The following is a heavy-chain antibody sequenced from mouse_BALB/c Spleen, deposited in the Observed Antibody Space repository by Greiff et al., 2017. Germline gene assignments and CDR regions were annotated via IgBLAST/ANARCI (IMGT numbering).Heavy chain of an antibody. CDR1: GDSITSGY. CDR2: ISYSGST. D-gene: IGHD2-10*02. V-gene: IGHV3-8*02. CDR3: AREYGNYGGFAY. Sequence: EVHLVESGPSLVKPSQTLSLTCSVTGDSITSGYWNWIRKFPGNKLEYMGYISYSGSTYYNPSLKSRISITRDTSKNQYYLQLNSVTTEDTATYYCAREYGNYGGFAYWGQGTLVTVSA. J-gene: IGHJ3*01.